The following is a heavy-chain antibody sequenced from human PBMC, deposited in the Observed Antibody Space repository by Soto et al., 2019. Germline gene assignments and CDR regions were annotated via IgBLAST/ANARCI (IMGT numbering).Heavy chain of an antibody. J-gene: IGHJ6*03. CDR2: ITSGDST. CDR1: GFTFSSYA. D-gene: IGHD2-2*02. CDR3: ARGYSVNLSACYFYQMGV. Sequence: EVQLLDSGGGLVQPGYSLRLSCAASGFTFSSYAMSWVRQAPGKGLEWVSGITSGDSTNYADSVKGRCTISRDNAKNTVYLQMNRVSAEDTALYYCARGYSVNLSACYFYQMGVCGKGTTGTVSS. V-gene: IGHV3-23*01.